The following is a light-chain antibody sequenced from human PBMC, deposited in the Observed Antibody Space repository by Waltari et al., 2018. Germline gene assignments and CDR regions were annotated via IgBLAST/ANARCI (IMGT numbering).Light chain of an antibody. Sequence: DIQMTQSPSSLSASVGDRVTITCRASQGISTYLAWYQQKAGKAPKVLIYKASTLQSGVTARVSGSGSGTDFTLTSSSLQPEDFATYYCQHYSSNPRTFGQGTKVEIK. CDR3: QHYSSNPRT. V-gene: IGKV1-16*01. CDR2: KAS. J-gene: IGKJ1*01. CDR1: QGISTY.